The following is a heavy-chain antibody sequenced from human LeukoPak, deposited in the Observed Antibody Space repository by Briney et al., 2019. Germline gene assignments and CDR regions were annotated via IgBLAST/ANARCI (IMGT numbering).Heavy chain of an antibody. CDR3: ARAARYNWNGNYYYGMDV. V-gene: IGHV4-34*01. CDR2: INHSGST. D-gene: IGHD1-1*01. J-gene: IGHJ6*04. CDR1: GGSFSGYY. Sequence: SETLSLTCAVYGGSFSGYYWSWIRQPPGKGLEWIGEINHSGSTNYNPSLKSRVTISVDTSKNQFSLKLSSVTAADTAVYYCARAARYNWNGNYYYGMDVWDKGTTVTVSS.